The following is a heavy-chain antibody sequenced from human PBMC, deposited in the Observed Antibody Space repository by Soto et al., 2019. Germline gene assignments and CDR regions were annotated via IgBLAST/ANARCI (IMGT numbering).Heavy chain of an antibody. CDR1: GYTFTSYD. Sequence: QVQLVQSGAEVKKPGASVKVSCKASGYTFTSYDINWVRQATGQGLEWMGWMNPNSGNTGYAQKFQGRVTMTRNTSISTAYMELSSLRSEDTAGYYCARGLEGSGLWFGEWFDPWGQGTLVTVSS. D-gene: IGHD3-10*01. CDR2: MNPNSGNT. CDR3: ARGLEGSGLWFGEWFDP. J-gene: IGHJ5*02. V-gene: IGHV1-8*01.